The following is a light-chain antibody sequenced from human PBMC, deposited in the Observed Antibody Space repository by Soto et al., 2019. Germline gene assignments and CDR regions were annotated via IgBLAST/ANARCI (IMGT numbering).Light chain of an antibody. V-gene: IGKV1-5*03. CDR3: QQYNSYIT. CDR1: QSITGW. J-gene: IGKJ5*01. CDR2: KAS. Sequence: DIQMTQSPPTLSASVGDRVTISCRASQSITGWLAWFQQKPGKAPKLLISKASSLESGVPSRFSGSGSGTEFTLTISSLQPDDFATYYCQQYNSYITFGQGTRLEIK.